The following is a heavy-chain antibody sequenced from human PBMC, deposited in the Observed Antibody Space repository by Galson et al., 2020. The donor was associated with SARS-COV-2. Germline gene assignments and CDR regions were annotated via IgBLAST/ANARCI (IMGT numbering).Heavy chain of an antibody. Sequence: SETLSLTCTVSGGSISSGNYYWSWIRQPAGKGLEWIGRIYKSGNTNYNPSLWSHFTTSVDTTKNQFSLKLGSVTAAATAVYYCARGNSHCVTMFGIVTGPCGMDVWGQGTAVTVSS. D-gene: IGHD3-3*01. CDR3: ARGNSHCVTMFGIVTGPCGMDV. CDR1: GGSISSGNYY. V-gene: IGHV4-61*02. J-gene: IGHJ6*02. CDR2: IYKSGNT.